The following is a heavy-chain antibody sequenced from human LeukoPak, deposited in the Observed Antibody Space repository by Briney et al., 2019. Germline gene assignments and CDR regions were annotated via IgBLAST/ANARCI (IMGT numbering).Heavy chain of an antibody. V-gene: IGHV1-8*03. CDR3: ARPTLTGDQAFDL. CDR2: MDLNSGTT. D-gene: IGHD7-27*01. Sequence: ASVNVSCKASGYTFTNDDINWVRQATGQGLEWMGWMDLNSGTTGYAQKFQGRVTITRNTSISTAYMELSSLRSEDTAVYYCARPTLTGDQAFDLWGQGTMVTVSS. CDR1: GYTFTNDD. J-gene: IGHJ3*01.